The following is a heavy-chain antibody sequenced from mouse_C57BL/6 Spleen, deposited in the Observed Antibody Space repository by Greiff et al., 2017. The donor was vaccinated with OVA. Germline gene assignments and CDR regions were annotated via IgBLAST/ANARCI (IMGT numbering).Heavy chain of an antibody. V-gene: IGHV1-82*01. CDR2: IYPGDGDT. Sequence: QVQLQQSGPELVKPGASVKISCKASGYAFSSSWMNWVKQRPGKGLEWIGRIYPGDGDTNYNGKFKGKATLTADKSSSTAYMQLSSLTSEDSAVYFCARGVIYYYGRSSFAYWGQGTLVTVSA. CDR3: ARGVIYYYGRSSFAY. CDR1: GYAFSSSW. D-gene: IGHD1-1*01. J-gene: IGHJ3*01.